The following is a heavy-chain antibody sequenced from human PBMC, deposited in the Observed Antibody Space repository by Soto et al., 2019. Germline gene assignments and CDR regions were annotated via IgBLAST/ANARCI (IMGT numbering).Heavy chain of an antibody. CDR3: ARVRPTPTSGGNGDY. Sequence: EVQLVQSGAEVTKTGESLKISCKASGYTFATYWIGWVRQLPGKGLEWIGIIYPGDSETRYNPPFEGQVTMSADRSTNTAYLLWRSVKASDTAIYFCARVRPTPTSGGNGDYWGPGTLVTVTS. J-gene: IGHJ4*02. D-gene: IGHD1-1*01. CDR2: IYPGDSET. V-gene: IGHV5-51*01. CDR1: GYTFATYW.